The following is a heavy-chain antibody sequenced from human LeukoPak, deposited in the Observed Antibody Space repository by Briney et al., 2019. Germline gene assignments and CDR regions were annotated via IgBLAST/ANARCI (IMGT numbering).Heavy chain of an antibody. CDR3: AREHVPHYYDSSGSLYFDY. D-gene: IGHD3-22*01. J-gene: IGHJ4*02. CDR1: GGTFSSYA. Sequence: ASVKVSCKASGGTFSSYAISWVRQAPGQGLEWMGGIIPIFGTANYAQKFQGRVTITADKSTSTAYMELSSLRSEDTAVYYCAREHVPHYYDSSGSLYFDYWGQGTLVTVSS. CDR2: IIPIFGTA. V-gene: IGHV1-69*06.